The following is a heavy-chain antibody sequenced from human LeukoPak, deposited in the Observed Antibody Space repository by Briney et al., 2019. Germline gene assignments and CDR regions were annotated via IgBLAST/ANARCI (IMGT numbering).Heavy chain of an antibody. CDR3: ARGRTMVRGASEY. CDR1: VYTFTIYG. Sequence: SVKVFCRSSVYTFTIYGIIWVRQAPGQGLEWMVWISAYNGNTNYAQKLQDRDTMTTDIPTHTAHRALRRLNSDHTRVYHCARGRTMVRGASEYWGQGTLVTVSS. D-gene: IGHD3-10*01. J-gene: IGHJ4*02. V-gene: IGHV1-18*01. CDR2: ISAYNGNT.